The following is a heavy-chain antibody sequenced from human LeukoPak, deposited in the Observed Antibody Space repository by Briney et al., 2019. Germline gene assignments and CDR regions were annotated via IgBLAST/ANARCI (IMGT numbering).Heavy chain of an antibody. V-gene: IGHV1-69*13. CDR1: GGTFSSYA. D-gene: IGHD5-12*01. CDR2: IIPIFGTA. CDR3: ARGGGGYDYYYYYMDV. Sequence: ASVKVSCKASGGTFSSYAISWVRQAPGQGLEWMGGIIPIFGTANYAQKFQGRVTITADESTSTAYMELSSLRSEDTAVYYCARGGGGYDYYYYYMDVWGKGTTVTVSS. J-gene: IGHJ6*03.